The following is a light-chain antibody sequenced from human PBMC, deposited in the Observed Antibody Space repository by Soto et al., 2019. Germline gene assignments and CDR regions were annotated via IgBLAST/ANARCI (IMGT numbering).Light chain of an antibody. V-gene: IGLV1-40*01. CDR3: QSYDSSLSGSAV. CDR2: GHN. J-gene: IGLJ3*02. Sequence: QSVLTQPPSVSGAPGQRVTISCTGSYSNIGAGYEVHWYQQIPGTAPKLLISGHNNRPSGVPDRFFGSKSGTSASLTIIGLQAEDEADYYCQSYDSSLSGSAVFGGGTKVTVL. CDR1: YSNIGAGYE.